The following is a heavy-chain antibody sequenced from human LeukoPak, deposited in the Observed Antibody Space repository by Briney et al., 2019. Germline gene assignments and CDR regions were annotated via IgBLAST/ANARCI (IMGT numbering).Heavy chain of an antibody. D-gene: IGHD3-22*01. V-gene: IGHV3-30*02. CDR2: IRYDGSNK. CDR3: AKDANYYDSSGYQGNWFDP. J-gene: IGHJ5*02. Sequence: PGGSLRLSCAASGFTFSSYGMHWVRQAPGKGLEWVAFIRYDGSNKYYADSVKGRFTISRDNSKNTLYLQMNSLRAEDTAVYYCAKDANYYDSSGYQGNWFDPWGQGTLVTVSS. CDR1: GFTFSSYG.